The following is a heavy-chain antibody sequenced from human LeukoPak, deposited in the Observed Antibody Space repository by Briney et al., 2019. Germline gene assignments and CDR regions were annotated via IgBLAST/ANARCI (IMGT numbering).Heavy chain of an antibody. CDR2: INHSGST. V-gene: IGHV4-34*01. J-gene: IGHJ4*02. CDR1: GVSFSGYY. D-gene: IGHD3-16*02. Sequence: PSETLSLTCAVYGVSFSGYYWSWLRQPPGKGLEWIGEINHSGSTNYSPSLKSRVTISVDTSKNQFSLKLSSVTAADTAVYYCARARNYDYVWGSYRYSYYFDYWGQGTLVTVSS. CDR3: ARARNYDYVWGSYRYSYYFDY.